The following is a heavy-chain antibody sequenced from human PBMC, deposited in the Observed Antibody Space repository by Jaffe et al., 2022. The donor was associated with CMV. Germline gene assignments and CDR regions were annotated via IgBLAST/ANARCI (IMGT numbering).Heavy chain of an antibody. V-gene: IGHV1-69*09. J-gene: IGHJ4*02. CDR2: IIPILGIA. D-gene: IGHD1-1*01. CDR1: GGTFSSYA. Sequence: QVQLVQSGAEVKKPGSSVKVSCKASGGTFSSYAISWVRQAPGQGLEWMGRIIPILGIANYAQKFQGRVTITADKSTSTAYMELSSLRSEDTAVYYCARGPPSKKLYYFDYWGQGTLVTVSS. CDR3: ARGPPSKKLYYFDY.